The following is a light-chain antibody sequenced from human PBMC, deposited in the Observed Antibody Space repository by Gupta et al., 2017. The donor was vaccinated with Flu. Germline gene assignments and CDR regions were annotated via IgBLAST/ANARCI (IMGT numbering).Light chain of an antibody. V-gene: IGLV1-36*01. Sequence: QSVLTQPPSVSEAPRQRVTISWSGSSSNIGNNAVNWYQQVSGKAPKLLIYYDDLRPSGVSDRFSGSKSGTSASLAISGLQSEVEADYYCAAWDASLNAWVFGGGTKLTVL. J-gene: IGLJ3*02. CDR3: AAWDASLNAWV. CDR2: YDD. CDR1: SSNIGNNA.